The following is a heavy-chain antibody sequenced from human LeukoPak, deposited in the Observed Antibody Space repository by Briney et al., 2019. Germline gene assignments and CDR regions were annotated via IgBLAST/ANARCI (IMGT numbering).Heavy chain of an antibody. V-gene: IGHV3-20*04. CDR1: GLTFDDYG. Sequence: GGSLRLSCAASGLTFDDYGMSWVRQAPGKGLEWVSGINWNGGSTGYADYVKGRVTISRDNAKNSLYLQMNSLRAEDTALYYCARSRAGSGWNWFDPWGQGTLVTVSS. J-gene: IGHJ5*02. CDR3: ARSRAGSGWNWFDP. CDR2: INWNGGST. D-gene: IGHD6-25*01.